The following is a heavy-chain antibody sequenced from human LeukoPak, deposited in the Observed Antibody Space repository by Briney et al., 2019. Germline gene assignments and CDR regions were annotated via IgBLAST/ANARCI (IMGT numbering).Heavy chain of an antibody. CDR2: IKEDGSEK. CDR3: ARDSSGYQ. J-gene: IGHJ4*02. V-gene: IGHV3-7*01. D-gene: IGHD3-22*01. Sequence: PGGSLRLSCAASGFTFSTYWMSWVRQAPGKGVEGVANIKEDGSEKYYGDSVNGRFTISRDNAKKSLYLEMNRLRVEGTAGYYCARDSSGYQWGQRTLVTVSS. CDR1: GFTFSTYW.